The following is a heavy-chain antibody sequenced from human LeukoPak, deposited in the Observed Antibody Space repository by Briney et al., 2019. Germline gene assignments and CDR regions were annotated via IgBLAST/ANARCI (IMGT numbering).Heavy chain of an antibody. J-gene: IGHJ4*02. CDR3: ARDLHGIAVAGSLDY. Sequence: SETLSLTCTVSGGSISSSSYYWGWIRQPPGKGLEWIGSIYYSGSTYYNPSLKSRVTISVDTSKNQFSLKLSSVTAADTAVYYCARDLHGIAVAGSLDYWGQGTLVTVSS. CDR1: GGSISSSSYY. CDR2: IYYSGST. D-gene: IGHD6-19*01. V-gene: IGHV4-39*02.